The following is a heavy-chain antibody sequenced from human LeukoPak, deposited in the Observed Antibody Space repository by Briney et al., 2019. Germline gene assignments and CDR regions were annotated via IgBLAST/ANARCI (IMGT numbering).Heavy chain of an antibody. Sequence: GGSLRLSCAASGFTFSSSAMSWVRQAPGKGLEWVSAISNNGGYTYYADSVQGRFTISRDNSKSTLCLQMNSLRAEDTAVYYCARAKIIAVAGAYYYYGMDVWGQGTTVTVSS. CDR2: ISNNGGYT. D-gene: IGHD6-19*01. CDR3: ARAKIIAVAGAYYYYGMDV. V-gene: IGHV3-23*01. CDR1: GFTFSSSA. J-gene: IGHJ6*02.